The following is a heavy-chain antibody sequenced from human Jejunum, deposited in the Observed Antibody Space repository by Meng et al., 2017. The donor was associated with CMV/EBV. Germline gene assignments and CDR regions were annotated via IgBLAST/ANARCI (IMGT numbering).Heavy chain of an antibody. J-gene: IGHJ6*02. Sequence: SVDPFSSYALSWVRQAPGQGLEWMGRIIPVLGIPTYAQRFQDRVTITADKSTRTAYMELRRLTSEDTAIYYCARVSSMVDYAADVWGQGTTVTVSS. V-gene: IGHV1-69*04. D-gene: IGHD2-15*01. CDR1: VDPFSSYA. CDR3: ARVSSMVDYAADV. CDR2: IIPVLGIP.